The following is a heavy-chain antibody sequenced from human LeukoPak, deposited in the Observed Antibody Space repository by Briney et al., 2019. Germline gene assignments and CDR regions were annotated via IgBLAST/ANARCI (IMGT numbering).Heavy chain of an antibody. J-gene: IGHJ5*02. Sequence: ASVKVSCTASRYTFTSYDINWVRQSTGHQLEWMGGMNPNSGNTGYAQKFQGRVTMTRNTSISTAYMELSSLRSEDTAVYYCARFSSSWYNNWFDPWGQGTLVTVSS. CDR2: MNPNSGNT. CDR1: RYTFTSYD. D-gene: IGHD6-13*01. CDR3: ARFSSSWYNNWFDP. V-gene: IGHV1-8*01.